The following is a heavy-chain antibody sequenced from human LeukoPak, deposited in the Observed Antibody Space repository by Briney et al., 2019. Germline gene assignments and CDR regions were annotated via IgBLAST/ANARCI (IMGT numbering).Heavy chain of an antibody. J-gene: IGHJ4*02. CDR2: ISSSSSYI. CDR3: ARDASVRGASDY. V-gene: IGHV3-21*01. D-gene: IGHD3-10*01. Sequence: GGSLRLSCAASGFTFSSYSMNWVRQTPGKGLEWVSSISSSSSYIYYADSLKGRFTISRDNAKNSLYLQMNSLRAEDTAVYYCARDASVRGASDYWGQGALVTVSS. CDR1: GFTFSSYS.